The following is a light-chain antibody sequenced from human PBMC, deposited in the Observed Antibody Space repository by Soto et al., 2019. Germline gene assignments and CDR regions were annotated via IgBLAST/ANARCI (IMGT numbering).Light chain of an antibody. V-gene: IGKV1-5*01. J-gene: IGKJ4*01. CDR3: QQYNGYPVA. CDR1: QTLRTW. CDR2: DVS. Sequence: DIQMTQSPSTLSASVGDRVTITCRASQTLRTWLAWYQQKPGKAPKLLIYDVSILQSGVPSRFSGCLSGTEFPISIRSLQPDDFGTCYYQQYNGYPVAFGGGTKV.